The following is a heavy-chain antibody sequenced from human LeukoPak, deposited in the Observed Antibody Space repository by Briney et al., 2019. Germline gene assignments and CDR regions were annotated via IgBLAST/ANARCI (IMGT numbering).Heavy chain of an antibody. Sequence: PSETLSLTCTVSGGSISSSSYYWGWIRQPPGKGLEWIGEINHSGSTNYNPSLKSRVTISVDTSKNQFSLKLSSVTAADTAVYYCARGLPHSGSYYDAFDIWGQGTMVTVSS. J-gene: IGHJ3*02. CDR1: GGSISSSSYY. D-gene: IGHD1-26*01. CDR2: INHSGST. CDR3: ARGLPHSGSYYDAFDI. V-gene: IGHV4-39*07.